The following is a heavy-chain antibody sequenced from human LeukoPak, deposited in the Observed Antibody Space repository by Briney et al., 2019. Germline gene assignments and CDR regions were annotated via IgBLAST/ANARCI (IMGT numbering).Heavy chain of an antibody. CDR3: ARGKGYYDSSGYYDY. V-gene: IGHV1-2*04. CDR1: GYTFTGYY. J-gene: IGHJ4*02. D-gene: IGHD3-22*01. CDR2: INPNSGGT. Sequence: ASVKVSCKASGYTFTGYYMHWVRQAPGQGLEWMGWINPNSGGTNYAQKFQGWVTMTRDTSISTAYMELSRLRSGDTAVYYCARGKGYYDSSGYYDYWGQGTLVTVSS.